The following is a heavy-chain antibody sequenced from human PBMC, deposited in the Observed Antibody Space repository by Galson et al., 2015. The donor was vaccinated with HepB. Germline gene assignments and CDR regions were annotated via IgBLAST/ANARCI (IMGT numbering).Heavy chain of an antibody. Sequence: SLRLSCAASGFTFRTYAMHWVRQAPGKGLEWVAVISNDGNNKYYAESVKGRFTISRDNSKNTVYLQVNSLRVEDTAVYYCAREALGGFMHGYYMGFDLWGQGTQVTVSS. CDR3: AREALGGFMHGYYMGFDL. J-gene: IGHJ5*02. CDR1: GFTFRTYA. CDR2: ISNDGNNK. D-gene: IGHD3-3*01. V-gene: IGHV3-30-3*01.